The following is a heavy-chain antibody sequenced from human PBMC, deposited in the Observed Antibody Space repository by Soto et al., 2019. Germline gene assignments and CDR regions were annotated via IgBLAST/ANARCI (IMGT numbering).Heavy chain of an antibody. V-gene: IGHV3-23*01. J-gene: IGHJ4*02. D-gene: IGHD3-3*01. CDR2: VSGRGGDT. CDR3: AKDRNYGLSSGFSAVYFEY. CDR1: GFSFSSFA. Sequence: EVHLLQSGGGLVQPGGSLRLSGAASGFSFSSFALSWVRQSPGKGLVWVAAVSGRGGDTYYANSAKGRFTIYRDNSQNTLFLQMKSLRAEDSAIYYCAKDRNYGLSSGFSAVYFEYWGQGTRFTGSS.